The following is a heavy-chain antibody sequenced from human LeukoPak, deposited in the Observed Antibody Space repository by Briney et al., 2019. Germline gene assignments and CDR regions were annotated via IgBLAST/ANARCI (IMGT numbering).Heavy chain of an antibody. CDR2: ISSSSYYI. V-gene: IGHV3-21*01. CDR3: AELGITMIGGV. CDR1: GFPLSNYT. Sequence: GDSLRLSCAASGFPLSNYTMTWVRQAPGKGLEWVSSISSSSYYIYYADSVKGRFTISRDSAKNSLYLQMNSLRAEDTAVYYCAELGITMIGGVWGKGTTVTISS. D-gene: IGHD3-10*02. J-gene: IGHJ6*04.